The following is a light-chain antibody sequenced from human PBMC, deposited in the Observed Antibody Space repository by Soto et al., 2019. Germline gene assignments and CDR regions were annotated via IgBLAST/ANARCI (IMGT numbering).Light chain of an antibody. V-gene: IGKV1-39*01. CDR2: AAS. J-gene: IGKJ1*01. CDR1: QSVAGY. CDR3: QQSYTSSWT. Sequence: DIQMTQSPSSLSASVVDRVTLTCRASQSVAGYLNWYQQKPGGAPHLLIYAASTLQSGVPSRFSGSGSGTDFKLTISSLQPEDVATYYCQQSYTSSWTFGPGTKVDIK.